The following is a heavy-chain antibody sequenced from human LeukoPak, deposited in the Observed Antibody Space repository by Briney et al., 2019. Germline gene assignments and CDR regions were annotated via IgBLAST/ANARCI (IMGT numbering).Heavy chain of an antibody. Sequence: GGSLRLSCAASGFTFSSYEMNWVRQAPGKGLEWVSYISSSGSTIYYAVSVKGRLTISRDKAKNSLYLQMNSLRAEDTAVYYCARDLTTLRSGMDVWGQGTTVTVSS. CDR1: GFTFSSYE. CDR3: ARDLTTLRSGMDV. V-gene: IGHV3-48*03. J-gene: IGHJ6*02. CDR2: ISSSGSTI. D-gene: IGHD1-1*01.